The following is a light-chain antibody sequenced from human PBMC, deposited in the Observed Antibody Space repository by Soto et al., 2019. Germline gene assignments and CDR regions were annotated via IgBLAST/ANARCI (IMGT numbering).Light chain of an antibody. V-gene: IGKV3-20*01. Sequence: EPVLTQSPGTLSFSPGARATLSCRASPSVSGSNLAWYQQKPGQAPRLVIYGASSRATGIPDRFSGSGAGTDFTLTISRLEPEDVAVYYCHQYGSFGQGTKVEIK. CDR3: HQYGS. J-gene: IGKJ1*01. CDR1: PSVSGSN. CDR2: GAS.